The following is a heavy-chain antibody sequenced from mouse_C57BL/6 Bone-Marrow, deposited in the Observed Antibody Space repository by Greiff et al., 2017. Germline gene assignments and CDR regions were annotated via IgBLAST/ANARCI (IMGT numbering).Heavy chain of an antibody. CDR1: GYTFTDYD. D-gene: IGHD1-1*01. V-gene: IGHV1-15*01. CDR3: TMGSSYEAY. CDR2: IDPETGGT. Sequence: QVQLQQSGAELVRPGASVTLSCKASGYTFTDYDMHWVKQTPVHGLEWIGAIDPETGGTAYNQKFKGKAILTADKSSSTAYMELRSLTSEDAAVNYCTMGSSYEAYWGQGTLVTVSA. J-gene: IGHJ3*01.